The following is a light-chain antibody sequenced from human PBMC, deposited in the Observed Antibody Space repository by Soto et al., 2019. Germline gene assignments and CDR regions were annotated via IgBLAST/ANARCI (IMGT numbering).Light chain of an antibody. CDR1: QSVSSNY. CDR3: QQYAYSRT. CDR2: DAS. J-gene: IGKJ1*01. Sequence: EIVLTQSPGTLSLSPWERATLSCRASQSVSSNYLAWYQQKPGQPPRLLIYDASSRATGAPDRFSGSGSGIDFTLTISRLEPEDFAVYYCQQYAYSRTFGQGTKVDI. V-gene: IGKV3-20*01.